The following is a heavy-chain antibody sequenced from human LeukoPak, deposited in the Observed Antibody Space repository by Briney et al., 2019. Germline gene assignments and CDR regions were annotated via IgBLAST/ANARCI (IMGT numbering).Heavy chain of an antibody. CDR3: ATLPGHYYDSSGYHAHDY. D-gene: IGHD3-22*01. J-gene: IGHJ4*02. V-gene: IGHV1-46*01. CDR1: GYTFTSYY. CDR2: INPSGGST. Sequence: ASVKVSCKASGYTFTSYYMHWVRQAPGQGLEWMGIINPSGGSTIYAQKFQGRVTMTEDTSTDTAYMELSSLRSEDTAVYYCATLPGHYYDSSGYHAHDYWGQGTLVTVSS.